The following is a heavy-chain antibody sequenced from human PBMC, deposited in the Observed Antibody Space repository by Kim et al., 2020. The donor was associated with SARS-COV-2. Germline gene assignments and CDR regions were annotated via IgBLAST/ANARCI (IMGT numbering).Heavy chain of an antibody. CDR2: IYYSGST. V-gene: IGHV4-39*01. J-gene: IGHJ5*01. D-gene: IGHD3-10*01. CDR3: ARGCLSGWFGEVLKYN. Sequence: SETLSLTCTVSGGSISSSSYYWGWIRQPPGKGLEWIGSIYYSGSTYYNPSLKSRVTISVDTSKNQFSLKLSSVTAADTAVYYCARGCLSGWFGEVLKYN. CDR1: GGSISSSSYY.